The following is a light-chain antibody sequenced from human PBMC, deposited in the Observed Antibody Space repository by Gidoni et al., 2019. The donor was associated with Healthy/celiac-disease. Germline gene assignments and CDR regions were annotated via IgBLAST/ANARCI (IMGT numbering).Light chain of an antibody. CDR3: QQYGSSPDT. V-gene: IGKV3-20*01. J-gene: IGKJ2*01. CDR1: QSVSSSY. Sequence: EILLTQSPGTLSLPPGERATLSCRASQSVSSSYLAWYQQKPGQAPRPLIYGASSRATGIPDRFSGSGSGTDFTLTISRLEPEDFAVYYCQQYGSSPDTFGQGTKLEIK. CDR2: GAS.